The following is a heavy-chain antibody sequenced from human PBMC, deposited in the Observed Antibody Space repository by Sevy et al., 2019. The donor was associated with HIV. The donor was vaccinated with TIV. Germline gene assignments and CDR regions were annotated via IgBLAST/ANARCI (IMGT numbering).Heavy chain of an antibody. V-gene: IGHV4-39*02. CDR1: GGSISSSSYY. CDR2: IYYSGST. J-gene: IGHJ6*02. CDR3: ARDIVLISYYYYGMDV. Sequence: SETLSLTFTVSGGSISSSSYYWGWIRQPPGKGLEWIGSIYYSGSTYYNPSLKSRVTISVDTSKNQFSLKLSSVTAADTAVYYCARDIVLISYYYYGMDVWGQGTTVTVSS. D-gene: IGHD2-8*01.